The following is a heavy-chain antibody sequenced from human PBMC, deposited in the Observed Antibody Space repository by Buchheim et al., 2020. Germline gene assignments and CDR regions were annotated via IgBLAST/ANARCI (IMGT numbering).Heavy chain of an antibody. V-gene: IGHV3-13*04. Sequence: EVQLVESGGGLVQPGGSLRLSCAASGVTFSSYDMQWIRQVTGKGLEWVSAVGMAGDTHYSASVRGRFTISRENAKNYLYLQMNNLRAGDTAVYYCARDPSGRGMDVWGQGTT. CDR3: ARDPSGRGMDV. J-gene: IGHJ6*02. CDR1: GVTFSSYD. CDR2: VGMAGDT.